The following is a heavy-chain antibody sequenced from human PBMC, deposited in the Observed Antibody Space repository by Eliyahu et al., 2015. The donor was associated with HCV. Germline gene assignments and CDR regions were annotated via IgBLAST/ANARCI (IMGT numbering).Heavy chain of an antibody. V-gene: IGHV1-18*01. CDR3: ARGGGSSSSGLDY. CDR2: ISPYNGDT. J-gene: IGHJ4*02. Sequence: QVQLVHSGAEVKKPGASVKVSCXASGYTFTSYGITWVRQAPGQGLEWRGWISPYNGDTNYAQKVQGRVTVTTDTSTTTAXMELRSLRSDDTAVYYCARGGGSSSSGLDYWGQGTLVTVSS. D-gene: IGHD6-6*01. CDR1: GYTFTSYG.